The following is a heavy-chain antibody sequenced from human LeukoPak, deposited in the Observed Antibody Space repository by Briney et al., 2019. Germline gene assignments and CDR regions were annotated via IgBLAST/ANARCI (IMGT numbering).Heavy chain of an antibody. D-gene: IGHD1-7*01. Sequence: GGSLRLSCAASGFTVSSNYMSWVRQAPGKGLEWVSVIYSGGSTYYADSVKGRLTISRDNSKNTLYLQTNSLRAEDTAVYYCARECNWNYGEGWFDPWGQGTLVTVSS. CDR2: IYSGGST. V-gene: IGHV3-66*02. J-gene: IGHJ5*02. CDR1: GFTVSSNY. CDR3: ARECNWNYGEGWFDP.